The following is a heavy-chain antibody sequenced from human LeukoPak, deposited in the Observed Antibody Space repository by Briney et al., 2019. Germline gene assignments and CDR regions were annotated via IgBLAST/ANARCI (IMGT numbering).Heavy chain of an antibody. CDR1: GFTFSSYA. J-gene: IGHJ6*02. D-gene: IGHD3-10*01. CDR2: ISYDGSNK. CDR3: ARDRMVRGPDYYYGMDV. V-gene: IGHV3-30-3*01. Sequence: PGRSLRLSCAASGFTFSSYAMYWVRQAPGKGLEWVAVISYDGSNKYYADSVKGRFTISRDNSKNTLYLQMNSLRAEDTAVYYCARDRMVRGPDYYYGMDVWGQGTTVTVSS.